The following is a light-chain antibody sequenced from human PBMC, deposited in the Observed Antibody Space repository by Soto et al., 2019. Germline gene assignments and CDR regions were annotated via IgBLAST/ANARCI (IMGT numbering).Light chain of an antibody. J-gene: IGKJ4*01. CDR3: QQYGSSPPLT. Sequence: EIVLPQSQVTLSFSPGERATLSCRASQNVYRSFAWYQQKPGQAPRLLIYDASKRAAGIPARFSGSGSGTDFTLTISRLEPEDFAVYYCQQYGSSPPLTFGGGTKVDIK. V-gene: IGKV3-20*01. CDR1: QNVYRS. CDR2: DAS.